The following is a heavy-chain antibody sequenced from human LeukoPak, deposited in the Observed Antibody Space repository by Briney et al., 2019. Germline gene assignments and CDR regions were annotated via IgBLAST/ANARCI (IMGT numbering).Heavy chain of an antibody. J-gene: IGHJ4*02. V-gene: IGHV3-7*01. Sequence: ETLSLTCTVSGGSISSYYWSWIRQPPGKGLEWVATLEQDGSEKYYVDSVKGRFTISRDNAKKSLFLQMNSLRADDTAVYYCARPSVLGPNTDYWGQGTLVTVSS. D-gene: IGHD4/OR15-4a*01. CDR2: LEQDGSEK. CDR1: GGSISSYY. CDR3: ARPSVLGPNTDY.